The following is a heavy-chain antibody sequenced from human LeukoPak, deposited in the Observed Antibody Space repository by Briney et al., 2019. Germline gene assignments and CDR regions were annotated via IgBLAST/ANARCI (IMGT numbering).Heavy chain of an antibody. J-gene: IGHJ4*02. CDR3: ARAASTSSPFDY. Sequence: GGSLRLSCAASGFTFSSYGMHWVRQAPGKGLEWVSSISSSSSYIYYADSVKGRFTISRDNAKNSLYLQMNSLRAEDTAVYYCARAASTSSPFDYWGQGTLVTVSS. V-gene: IGHV3-21*01. D-gene: IGHD2-2*01. CDR1: GFTFSSYG. CDR2: ISSSSSYI.